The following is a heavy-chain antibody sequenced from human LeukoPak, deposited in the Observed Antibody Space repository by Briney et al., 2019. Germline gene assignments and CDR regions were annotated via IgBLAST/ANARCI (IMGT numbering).Heavy chain of an antibody. V-gene: IGHV3-11*01. J-gene: IGHJ6*02. D-gene: IGHD2-2*01. CDR2: ISSSGSTI. Sequence: GGSLRLSCAASGFTFSDYYMSWIRQAPGKGLEWVSYISSSGSTIYYADSVKGRFTISRDNAKNSLYLQMNSLRAEDTAVYYCARDKVVPAAIHYYGMDVWGQGTTVTVSS. CDR3: ARDKVVPAAIHYYGMDV. CDR1: GFTFSDYY.